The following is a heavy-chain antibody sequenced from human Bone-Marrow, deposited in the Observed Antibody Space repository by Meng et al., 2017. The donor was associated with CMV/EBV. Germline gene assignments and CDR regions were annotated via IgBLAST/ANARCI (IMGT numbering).Heavy chain of an antibody. D-gene: IGHD1-26*01. V-gene: IGHV3-30*03. CDR1: GFTFSSYS. CDR2: ISYDGGNK. J-gene: IGHJ4*02. Sequence: GESLKISCAASGFTFSSYSMNWVRQAPGKGLEWVAVISYDGGNKYYTDSVKGRFTISRDNSKNTLYLQMNSLRPEDTAVYYCARITLTSLVGGYFDSWGQGTLVTVSS. CDR3: ARITLTSLVGGYFDS.